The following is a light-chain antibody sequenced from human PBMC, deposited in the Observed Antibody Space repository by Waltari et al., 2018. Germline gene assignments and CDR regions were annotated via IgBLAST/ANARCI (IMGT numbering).Light chain of an antibody. J-gene: IGLJ3*02. CDR1: TGAVPSGPW. Sequence: QAVVTQEPSLTVSPGGTVTPTCGSSTGAVPSGPWPYWFHPKPARAPRTLFYDTDNKHSWTPARFSGSLLGGKAALTLSGAQPEDEADYYCLVSYPDVRVFGGGTKLTVL. CDR2: DTD. CDR3: LVSYPDVRV. V-gene: IGLV7-46*01.